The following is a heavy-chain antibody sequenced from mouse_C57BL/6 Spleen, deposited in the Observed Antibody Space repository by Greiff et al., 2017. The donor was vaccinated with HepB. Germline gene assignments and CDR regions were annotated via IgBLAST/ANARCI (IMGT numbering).Heavy chain of an antibody. V-gene: IGHV5-4*01. D-gene: IGHD1-1*01. J-gene: IGHJ2*01. CDR3: AKYYYGSSNYFDY. Sequence: EVHLVESGGGLVKPGGSLKLSCAASGFTFSSYAMSWVRQTPEKRLEWVATISDGGSYTYYPDNVKGRFTISRYNAKNNLYLQKSHLKSEDTAMYYGAKYYYGSSNYFDYWGQGTTLTVSS. CDR1: GFTFSSYA. CDR2: ISDGGSYT.